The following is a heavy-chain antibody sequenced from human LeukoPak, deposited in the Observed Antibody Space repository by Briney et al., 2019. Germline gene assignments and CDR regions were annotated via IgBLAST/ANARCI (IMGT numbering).Heavy chain of an antibody. J-gene: IGHJ6*03. D-gene: IGHD3-3*02. CDR3: ARILGGDNYYYYYMDV. CDR1: GYTFTGYY. CDR2: INPNSGGT. V-gene: IGHV1-2*02. Sequence: ASVKVSCKASGYTFTGYYMHWVRQAPGQGLEWMGWINPNSGGTNYAQKFQGRVTMTRDTSISTAYMELSRLRSDDTAVYYCARILGGDNYYYYYMDVWGKGTTVTVSS.